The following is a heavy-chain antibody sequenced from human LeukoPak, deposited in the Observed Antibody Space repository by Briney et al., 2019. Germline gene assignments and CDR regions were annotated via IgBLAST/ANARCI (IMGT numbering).Heavy chain of an antibody. CDR1: GGTFSSYA. Sequence: GSPVKVSCKASGGTFSSYAISWVRQAPGQGLEWMGGIIPIFGTANYAQKFQGRVTITADESTSTAYMELSSLRSEDTAVYYCARDPCSSTSCFNWFDPWGQGTLVTVSS. V-gene: IGHV1-69*01. J-gene: IGHJ5*02. CDR2: IIPIFGTA. D-gene: IGHD2-2*01. CDR3: ARDPCSSTSCFNWFDP.